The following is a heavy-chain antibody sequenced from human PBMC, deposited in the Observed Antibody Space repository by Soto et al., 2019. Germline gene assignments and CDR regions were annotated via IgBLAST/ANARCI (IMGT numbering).Heavy chain of an antibody. CDR1: GGSFSGYY. CDR2: INHSGST. V-gene: IGHV4-34*01. Sequence: PSETLSLTCAVYGGSFSGYYWSWIRQPPGKGLEWIGEINHSGSTNYNPSLKSRVTISVDTSKNQFSLKLSSVTAADTAVYYCARGRGSSWYFRLEELQNWFDPWGQGTLVTVSS. CDR3: ARGRGSSWYFRLEELQNWFDP. D-gene: IGHD6-13*01. J-gene: IGHJ5*02.